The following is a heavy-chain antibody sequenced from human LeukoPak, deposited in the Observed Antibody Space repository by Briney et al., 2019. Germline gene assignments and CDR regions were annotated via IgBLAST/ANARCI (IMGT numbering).Heavy chain of an antibody. D-gene: IGHD6-13*01. CDR1: GFTFSSYG. J-gene: IGHJ4*02. Sequence: PGGSLRLSCAASGFTFSSYGMHWVRQAPGKGLEWVAVIWYDGSNKYYADSVKGRFTISRDNSKNTLYLQMNSLRAEDTAVYYCARDQGIADYYFDYWGQGTLVTVSS. V-gene: IGHV3-33*01. CDR2: IWYDGSNK. CDR3: ARDQGIADYYFDY.